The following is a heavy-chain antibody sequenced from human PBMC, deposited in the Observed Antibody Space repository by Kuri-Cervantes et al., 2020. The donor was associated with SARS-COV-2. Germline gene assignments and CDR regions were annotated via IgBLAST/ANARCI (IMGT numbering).Heavy chain of an antibody. CDR2: IWYDGSNK. CDR3: ARDYSSWYKGPFDY. D-gene: IGHD6-13*01. V-gene: IGHV3-33*08. Sequence: GESLKISCAASGFTFSSYAMHWVRQAPGKGLEWVAVIWYDGSNKYYADSVKGRFTIPRDNSKNTLYLQMNSLRAEDTAVYYCARDYSSWYKGPFDYWGQGTLVTVSS. J-gene: IGHJ4*02. CDR1: GFTFSSYA.